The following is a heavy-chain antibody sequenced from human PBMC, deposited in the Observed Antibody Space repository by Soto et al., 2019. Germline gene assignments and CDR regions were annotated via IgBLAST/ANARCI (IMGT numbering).Heavy chain of an antibody. V-gene: IGHV4-59*01. CDR3: ARALYYDFWSGSRRWFDP. CDR2: IYYSGST. D-gene: IGHD3-3*01. CDR1: GGSISSYY. J-gene: IGHJ5*02. Sequence: PSETLSLTCTVSGGSISSYYWSWIRQPPGKGLEWIGYIYYSGSTNYNPSLKSRVTISVDTSKNQFYLKLSSVTAADTAVYYCARALYYDFWSGSRRWFDPWGQGTLVTVSS.